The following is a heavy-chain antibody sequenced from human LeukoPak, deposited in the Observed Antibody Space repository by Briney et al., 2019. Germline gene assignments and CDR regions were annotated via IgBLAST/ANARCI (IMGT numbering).Heavy chain of an antibody. CDR2: ISYDGSNK. CDR1: GFTFSSYA. J-gene: IGHJ5*02. V-gene: IGHV3-30*04. CDR3: ARGDKQLVFNRNKGGFDP. D-gene: IGHD6-13*01. Sequence: PGRSLRLSCAASGFTFSSYAMHWVRQAPGKGLEWVTIISYDGSNKYYAESVKGRFTISRDNSKNTLYLQMNSLRTEDTAVYYCARGDKQLVFNRNKGGFDPWGQGTLVTVSS.